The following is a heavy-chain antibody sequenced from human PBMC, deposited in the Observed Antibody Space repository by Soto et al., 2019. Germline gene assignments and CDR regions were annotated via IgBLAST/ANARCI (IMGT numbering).Heavy chain of an antibody. CDR2: INHSGST. CDR3: ARGLGSGSYYYYYYYMDV. Sequence: SETLSLTCAVYGGSFSGYYWSWIRQPPGKGLEWIGEINHSGSTNYNPSLKSRVTISVDTSKNQFSLKLSSVTAADTAVYYCARGLGSGSYYYYYYYMDVRGKGTTVTVSS. V-gene: IGHV4-34*01. J-gene: IGHJ6*03. CDR1: GGSFSGYY. D-gene: IGHD3-10*01.